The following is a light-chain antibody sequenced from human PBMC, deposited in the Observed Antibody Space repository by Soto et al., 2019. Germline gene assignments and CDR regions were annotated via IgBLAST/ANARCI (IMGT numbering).Light chain of an antibody. Sequence: DNVFTHAPATLSLSPLERATISCRASQSVSNYVAWYQQKPGQAPRLLIYDASNRATGIPARFSGSGSGTDFTLTISSLEPEDFAVYYCQQRSNWLFGPGTKGDIK. CDR3: QQRSNWL. CDR2: DAS. V-gene: IGKV3-11*01. CDR1: QSVSNY. J-gene: IGKJ3*01.